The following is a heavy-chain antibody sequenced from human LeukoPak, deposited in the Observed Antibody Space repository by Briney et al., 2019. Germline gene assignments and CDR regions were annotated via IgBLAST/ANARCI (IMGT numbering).Heavy chain of an antibody. D-gene: IGHD1-1*01. Sequence: ASVKVSCKASGYTFSSYGISWVRQAPGQGLEWMGWISAYNGNTKFSQKLQGRVTMTTDTSTSTAYMELRSLRSDDMAVYYCARDSATGLDAFDIWGQGTMVTVSS. CDR2: ISAYNGNT. V-gene: IGHV1-18*03. J-gene: IGHJ3*02. CDR3: ARDSATGLDAFDI. CDR1: GYTFSSYG.